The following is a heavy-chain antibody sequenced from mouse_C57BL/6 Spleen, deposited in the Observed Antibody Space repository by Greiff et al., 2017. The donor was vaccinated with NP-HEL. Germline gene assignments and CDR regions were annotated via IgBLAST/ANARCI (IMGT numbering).Heavy chain of an antibody. CDR2: ISYDGSN. V-gene: IGHV3-6*01. CDR1: GYSITSGYY. D-gene: IGHD3-3*01. Sequence: ESGPGLVKPSQSLSLTCSVTGYSITSGYYWNWIRQFPGNKLEWMGYISYDGSNNYNPSLKNRISITRDASKNQFFLKLNSGTTEDTATYYCAREGWEGYYFDYWGQGTTLTVSS. CDR3: AREGWEGYYFDY. J-gene: IGHJ2*01.